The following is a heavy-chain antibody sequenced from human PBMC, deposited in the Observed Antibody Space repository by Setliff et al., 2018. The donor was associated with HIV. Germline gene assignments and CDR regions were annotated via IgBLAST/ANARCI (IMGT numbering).Heavy chain of an antibody. CDR2: MYEGDST. V-gene: IGHV4-30-2*03. D-gene: IGHD3-22*01. CDR3: ASRVYYYDSNNFLREEGFDP. Sequence: SETLSLTCAVSGGSISSGRYSWSWIRQPPGKGLEWIGYMYEGDSTYYNPSLKSRVTISIDTSKNQFSLNLTSVTAADTAVYYCASRVYYYDSNNFLREEGFDPWGQGTLVTVSS. CDR1: GGSISSGRYS. J-gene: IGHJ5*02.